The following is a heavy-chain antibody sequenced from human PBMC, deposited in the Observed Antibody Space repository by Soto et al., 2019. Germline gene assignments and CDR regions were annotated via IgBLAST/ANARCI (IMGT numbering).Heavy chain of an antibody. J-gene: IGHJ4*02. CDR3: AHARQPHYGSGSYTLRFYD. V-gene: IGHV3-30*03. CDR2: ISCDGSNK. Sequence: QVQLVESGGGVVQPGRSLRLSCAASGFTFSSYGMHWVRQAPGKGLEWVAVISCDGSNKYYADSVKGRFTISRDNTKNALYEPMNSLIAENKAVYYCAHARQPHYGSGSYTLRFYDWGQGNLVTLSS. CDR1: GFTFSSYG. D-gene: IGHD3-10*01.